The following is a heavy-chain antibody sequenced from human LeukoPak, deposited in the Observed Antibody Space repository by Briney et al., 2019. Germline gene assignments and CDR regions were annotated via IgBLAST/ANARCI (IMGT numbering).Heavy chain of an antibody. CDR2: INPGDSET. D-gene: IGHD2-8*01. V-gene: IGHV5-51*01. CDR3: AKHGRRGNGPYNWFDP. Sequence: GESLKISLKALGYNFPDFWIGWVRQMPGKGLEWIGIINPGDSETRYNPSFQGQVTISADTSFTTAYLQWSSLTASDSAIYYCAKHGRRGNGPYNWFDPWGRGTLVTVSS. CDR1: GYNFPDFW. J-gene: IGHJ5*02.